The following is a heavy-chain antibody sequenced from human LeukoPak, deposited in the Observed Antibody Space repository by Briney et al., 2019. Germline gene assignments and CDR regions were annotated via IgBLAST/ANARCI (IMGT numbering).Heavy chain of an antibody. V-gene: IGHV3-23*01. CDR3: AKDLDCSSTSCYSLGLDY. CDR1: GFTFSSFA. J-gene: IGHJ4*02. Sequence: GGSLRLSCAASGFTFSSFAMSWVRQAPGKGLEWVSAISGSGGNTYYADSVKGRFTISRDNSKNTLYLQMNSLRAEDTAVYYCAKDLDCSSTSCYSLGLDYWGQGTLVTVSS. D-gene: IGHD2-2*01. CDR2: ISGSGGNT.